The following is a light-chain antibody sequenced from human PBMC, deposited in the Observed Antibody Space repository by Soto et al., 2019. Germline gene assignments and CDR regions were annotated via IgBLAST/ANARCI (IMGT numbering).Light chain of an antibody. CDR1: HSQSVSSN. V-gene: IGKV3-15*01. Sequence: EIVMTQSPATLSVSPGERATLSCRASHSQSVSSNLAWYQQKPGQPPRLLIYGASTSATGIPARFSGSGSGTEFTLTISSLQSEDLAIYYCQQYNNWPPWTFGQGTKVEIK. CDR2: GAS. CDR3: QQYNNWPPWT. J-gene: IGKJ1*01.